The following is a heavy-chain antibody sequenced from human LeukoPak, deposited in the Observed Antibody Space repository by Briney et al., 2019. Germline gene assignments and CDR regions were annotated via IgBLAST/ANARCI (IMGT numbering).Heavy chain of an antibody. J-gene: IGHJ4*02. CDR1: GFTFSDHY. Sequence: GGSLRLSCAASGFTFSDHYMSWIRQAPGKGLEWVSYISSSGSTIYYADSVKGRFTISRDNAKNSLYLQMNSLRAEDTAVYYCTRGPSNWNDESYYFDYWGQGTLVTVSS. D-gene: IGHD1-1*01. CDR2: ISSSGSTI. V-gene: IGHV3-11*01. CDR3: TRGPSNWNDESYYFDY.